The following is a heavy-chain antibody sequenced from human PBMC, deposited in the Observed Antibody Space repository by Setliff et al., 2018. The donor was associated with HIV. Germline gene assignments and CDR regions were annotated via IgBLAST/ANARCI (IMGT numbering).Heavy chain of an antibody. CDR3: AKGLDDRSGYDAFDI. D-gene: IGHD3-22*01. V-gene: IGHV3-23*01. J-gene: IGHJ3*02. CDR2: ISSPGRST. Sequence: GGSLRLSCAASGFTFSSYAMSWVRQAPGKGLEWVSTISSPGRSTYYAGSVEGRFTISRDNSNNTLYLQTNSLRAEDTAVYFCAKGLDDRSGYDAFDIWGQGTMVTVSS. CDR1: GFTFSSYA.